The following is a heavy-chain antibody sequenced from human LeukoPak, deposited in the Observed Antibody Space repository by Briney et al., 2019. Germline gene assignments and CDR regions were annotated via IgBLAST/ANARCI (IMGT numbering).Heavy chain of an antibody. CDR3: ARGGYSSSQFGLDY. J-gene: IGHJ4*02. CDR2: IYTSGST. CDR1: GGSISSYY. Sequence: SETLSLTCTVSGGSISSYYWSWIRQPAGKGLEWIGRIYTSGSTNYNPSLKSRVTMSVDTSKNQFSLKLSSVTAADTAVYYCARGGYSSSQFGLDYWGQGTLVTVSS. D-gene: IGHD6-6*01. V-gene: IGHV4-4*07.